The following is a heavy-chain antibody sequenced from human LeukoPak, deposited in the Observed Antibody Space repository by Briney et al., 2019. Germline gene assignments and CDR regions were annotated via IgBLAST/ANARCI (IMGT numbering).Heavy chain of an antibody. D-gene: IGHD4-17*01. V-gene: IGHV3-33*01. CDR1: GSNFGSYG. CDR2: ISYDGSDK. CDR3: ARDATYGAPDY. J-gene: IGHJ4*02. Sequence: GGSLRLSCEVSGSNFGSYGMHWVRQAPGKGLEWLAFISYDGSDKYYGDSVKGRFTISRGNSKNTLYLQMNSLRAEDTAVYSCARDATYGAPDYWGQGTLVTVSS.